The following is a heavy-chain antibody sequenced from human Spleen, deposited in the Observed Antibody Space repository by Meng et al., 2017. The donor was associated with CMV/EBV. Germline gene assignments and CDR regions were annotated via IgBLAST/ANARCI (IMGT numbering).Heavy chain of an antibody. J-gene: IGHJ4*02. CDR2: ISNSGTYI. V-gene: IGHV3-21*01. CDR3: ARDPTVATTGIDY. D-gene: IGHD1-1*01. Sequence: GESLKISCAASKFDFSIYTMNWVRQAPGKGLEWVSSISNSGTYIYYADSVKGRFTISRDNAKNSLYLQMDSLRAEDAAVYYCARDPTVATTGIDYWGQGTLVTVSS. CDR1: KFDFSIYT.